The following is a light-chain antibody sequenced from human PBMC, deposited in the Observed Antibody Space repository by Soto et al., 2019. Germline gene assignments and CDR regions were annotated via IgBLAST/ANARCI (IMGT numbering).Light chain of an antibody. CDR1: QSVSSY. CDR3: QQPSNWPPGYT. Sequence: EIVLTQSPATLSFSAGERATLSCRASQSVSSYLAWYQQKPGQAPRLLIYDASNRATGIPARFRGSGSGTAFTLTGSSLEPEDFAVYYCQQPSNWPPGYTFGQGTKLEIK. J-gene: IGKJ2*01. V-gene: IGKV3-11*01. CDR2: DAS.